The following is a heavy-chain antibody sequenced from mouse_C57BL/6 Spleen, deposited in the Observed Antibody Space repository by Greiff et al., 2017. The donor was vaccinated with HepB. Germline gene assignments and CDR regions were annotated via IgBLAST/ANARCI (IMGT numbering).Heavy chain of an antibody. CDR1: GYAFSSYW. J-gene: IGHJ4*01. V-gene: IGHV1-80*01. CDR2: IYPGDGDT. CDR3: ARRRKDYYAMDY. Sequence: QVQLQQSGAELVKPGASVKISCKASGYAFSSYWMNWVKQRPGKGIEWIGQIYPGDGDTNYNGKFKGKATLTADKSSSTAYMQLSSLTSEDSAVYFCARRRKDYYAMDYWGQGTSVTVSS.